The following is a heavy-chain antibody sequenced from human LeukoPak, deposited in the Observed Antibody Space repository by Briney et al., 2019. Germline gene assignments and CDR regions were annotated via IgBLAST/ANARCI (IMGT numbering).Heavy chain of an antibody. CDR3: ARVLAVLWFGELLPRWFDP. V-gene: IGHV1-2*02. J-gene: IGHJ5*02. D-gene: IGHD3-10*01. Sequence: GASAKVSCKASGYTFTGYYMHWVRQAPGQGLEWMRWINPNSGGTNYAQKFQGRVTMTRDTSTSTAYMELSRLRSDDTAVYCCARVLAVLWFGELLPRWFDPWGEGTLVTVSS. CDR2: INPNSGGT. CDR1: GYTFTGYY.